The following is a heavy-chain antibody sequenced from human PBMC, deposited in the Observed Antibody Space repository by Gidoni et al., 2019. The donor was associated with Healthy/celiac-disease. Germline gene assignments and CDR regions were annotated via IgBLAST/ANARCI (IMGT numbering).Heavy chain of an antibody. CDR3: ARDEDSSGYYRDDKDAFDI. D-gene: IGHD3-22*01. CDR1: GYTFTSYG. V-gene: IGHV1-18*04. J-gene: IGHJ3*02. Sequence: QVQLVQSGAEVKKPGASVKVSCKASGYTFTSYGISWVRQAPGQGLEWMGWISAYNGNTNYAQKLQGRVTMTTDTSTSTAYMELRSLRSDDTAVYYCARDEDSSGYYRDDKDAFDIWGQGTMVTVSS. CDR2: ISAYNGNT.